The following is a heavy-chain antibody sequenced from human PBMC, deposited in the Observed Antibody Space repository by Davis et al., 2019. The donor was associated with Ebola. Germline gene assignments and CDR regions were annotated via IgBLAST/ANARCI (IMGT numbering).Heavy chain of an antibody. D-gene: IGHD2-8*02. CDR2: ISPNNADT. Sequence: SVTVSCKASGYSFTGYYIHWVRQAPGQGLEWMGWISPNNADTKLAQRFQDRVTMTRDTSTTTAYMELNRLASDDTAVYYCTRDEYSEFTGRHPFNWFDPWGQGTLVTVSS. J-gene: IGHJ5*02. V-gene: IGHV1-2*02. CDR1: GYSFTGYY. CDR3: TRDEYSEFTGRHPFNWFDP.